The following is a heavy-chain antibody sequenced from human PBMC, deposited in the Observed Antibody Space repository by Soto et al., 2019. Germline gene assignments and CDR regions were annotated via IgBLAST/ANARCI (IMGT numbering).Heavy chain of an antibody. Sequence: QVQLQESGPGLVKPSETVSLTCTVSGGSIRSGGYYWSWIRQHPGKGLEWIGYINYSGTTYYNPSLTSRVTISVDASTTQFSRKLNSVTAADTAVYYCARYHGELGWFDPWGQGPLVTVSS. CDR3: ARYHGELGWFDP. CDR1: GGSIRSGGYY. D-gene: IGHD1-26*01. CDR2: INYSGTT. V-gene: IGHV4-31*03. J-gene: IGHJ5*02.